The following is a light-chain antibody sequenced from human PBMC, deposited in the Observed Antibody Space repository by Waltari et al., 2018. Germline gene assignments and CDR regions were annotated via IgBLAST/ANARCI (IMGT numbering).Light chain of an antibody. CDR2: HAS. CDR3: QHYESLPVT. Sequence: EIVLTQSTGTLSLSPGESATLSCRASQSISKYFAWYQQKPGQAPRLLIYHASSRAAGIPDRFSGSGSGTDFSLSISRLEPEDFAVYYCQHYESLPVTFGQGTKVEIK. J-gene: IGKJ1*01. V-gene: IGKV3-20*01. CDR1: QSISKY.